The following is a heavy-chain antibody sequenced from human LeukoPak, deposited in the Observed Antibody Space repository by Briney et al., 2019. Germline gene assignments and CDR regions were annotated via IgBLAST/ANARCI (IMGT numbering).Heavy chain of an antibody. Sequence: EASVKVSCKASGGTFSSYAISWVRQAPGQGLEWMGGIIPIFGTANYAQKFQGRVTITADESTSTAYMELSSLRSEDTAVYYCARGIYYYDSSGYTFDYWGQGTLVTVSS. V-gene: IGHV1-69*13. D-gene: IGHD3-22*01. CDR1: GGTFSSYA. J-gene: IGHJ4*02. CDR2: IIPIFGTA. CDR3: ARGIYYYDSSGYTFDY.